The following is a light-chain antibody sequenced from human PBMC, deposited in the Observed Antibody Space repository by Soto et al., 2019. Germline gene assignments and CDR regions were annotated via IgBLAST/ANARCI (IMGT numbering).Light chain of an antibody. J-gene: IGKJ1*01. CDR3: QQYVSSPRT. CDR1: QSVSSSY. V-gene: IGKV3-20*01. Sequence: EIVLTQSPGTLSLSPGERATLSCRASQSVSSSYLAWYQQKPGQAPRLLIYGASSRATGIPDRFSGSGPGTDFTLTISRLEPEDFAVYYCQQYVSSPRTFGQGTKV. CDR2: GAS.